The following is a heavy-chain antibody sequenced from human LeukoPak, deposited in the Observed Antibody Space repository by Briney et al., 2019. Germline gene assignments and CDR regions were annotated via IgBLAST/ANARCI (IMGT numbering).Heavy chain of an antibody. D-gene: IGHD6-19*01. CDR1: GFTFSSYG. Sequence: GGSLRLSCAASGFTFSSYGMHWVRQAPGKGLEWVAFIRYDGSGKSYADSVKGRFTISRDNSKNTLYVQMNSLRDEDTAVYYCAKIGAVAGHFDYWGQGTLVTVSS. CDR3: AKIGAVAGHFDY. CDR2: IRYDGSGK. V-gene: IGHV3-30*02. J-gene: IGHJ4*02.